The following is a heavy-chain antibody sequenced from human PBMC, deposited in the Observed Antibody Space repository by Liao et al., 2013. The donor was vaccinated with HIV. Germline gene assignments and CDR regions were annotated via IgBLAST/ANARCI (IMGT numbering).Heavy chain of an antibody. Sequence: QVQLQQWGAGLLRPSETLSLSCTVYDGSFSRFYWSWIRQPPGKGLEWIGEINHSGFTNYNPSLKSRLTVSADTSKNQLSLNLSSVTAADTAVYYCARGLWGSTSCEGWVCYFYHYYMDVWGKGTTVTVSS. V-gene: IGHV4-34*01. CDR1: DGSFSRFY. CDR3: ARGLWGSTSCEGWVCYFYHYYMDV. J-gene: IGHJ6*03. CDR2: INHSGFT. D-gene: IGHD2-2*01.